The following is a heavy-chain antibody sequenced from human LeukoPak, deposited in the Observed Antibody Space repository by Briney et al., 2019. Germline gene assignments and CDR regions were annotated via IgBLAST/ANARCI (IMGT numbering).Heavy chain of an antibody. Sequence: GASVKVSCKTSGYTFSNYDITWVRQAPGQGLEWMGWVNPNTGGTNYAQMFQGRVTMTRDTSITTAYMELSRLTSDDTAVYYCARDSYGGNWSLGYWGQGTLVTVSS. CDR2: VNPNTGGT. V-gene: IGHV1-2*02. D-gene: IGHD4-23*01. CDR1: GYTFSNYD. CDR3: ARDSYGGNWSLGY. J-gene: IGHJ4*02.